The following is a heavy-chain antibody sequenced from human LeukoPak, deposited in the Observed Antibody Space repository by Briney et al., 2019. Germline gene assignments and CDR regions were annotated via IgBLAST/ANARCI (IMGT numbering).Heavy chain of an antibody. J-gene: IGHJ3*02. Sequence: SETLSLTCAVYGGSFSGYYWGWIRQPPGKGLEWIGEINHSGSTNYNPPLKSRVTISVDTSKNQFSLKLSPVTAADTAVYYCARGWSSGPADDAFDIWGQGTMVTVSS. D-gene: IGHD3-22*01. V-gene: IGHV4-34*01. CDR3: ARGWSSGPADDAFDI. CDR2: INHSGST. CDR1: GGSFSGYY.